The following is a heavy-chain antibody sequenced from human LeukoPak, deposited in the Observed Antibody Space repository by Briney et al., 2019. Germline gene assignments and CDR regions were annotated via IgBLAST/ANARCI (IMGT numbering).Heavy chain of an antibody. J-gene: IGHJ3*02. Sequence: GGSLRLSCAASGFTFSSYGMHWVRQAPGKGLEWVAVISYDGSNKYYADSVKGRFTISRDNSKNTLYLQMNSLRAEDAAVYYCAKESGLDYGDTRYDAFDIWGQGTMVTVSS. D-gene: IGHD4-17*01. V-gene: IGHV3-30*18. CDR3: AKESGLDYGDTRYDAFDI. CDR1: GFTFSSYG. CDR2: ISYDGSNK.